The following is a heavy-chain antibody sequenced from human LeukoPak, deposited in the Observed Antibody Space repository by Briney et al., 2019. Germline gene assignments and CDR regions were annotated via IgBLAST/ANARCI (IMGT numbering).Heavy chain of an antibody. Sequence: GASVKVSCKASGYTFTGYYMHWVRQAPGHGLEWMGWINPNSGGTNYAQKFQGRVTMTRDTSISTAYMELSRLRSDDTAVYYCARDVSSSSFEQNWFDPWGQGTLVTVSS. V-gene: IGHV1-2*02. D-gene: IGHD6-6*01. J-gene: IGHJ5*02. CDR1: GYTFTGYY. CDR2: INPNSGGT. CDR3: ARDVSSSSFEQNWFDP.